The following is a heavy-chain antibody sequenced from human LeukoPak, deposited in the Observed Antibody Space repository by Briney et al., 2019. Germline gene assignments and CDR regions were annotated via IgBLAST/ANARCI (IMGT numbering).Heavy chain of an antibody. V-gene: IGHV3-30*02. J-gene: IGHJ4*02. Sequence: TGGSLRLSCAASGFTFSTYGIHWVRQAPGKGLEWVSFIRYDGSKKSYADSVKGRFTISRDNSKNTLYLQMNSLRVEDTAVYYCARGIAVALIDYWGQGTLVTVSS. CDR1: GFTFSTYG. CDR2: IRYDGSKK. D-gene: IGHD6-19*01. CDR3: ARGIAVALIDY.